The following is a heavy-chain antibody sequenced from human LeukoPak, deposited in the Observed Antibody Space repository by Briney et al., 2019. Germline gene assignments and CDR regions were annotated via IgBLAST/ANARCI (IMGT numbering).Heavy chain of an antibody. J-gene: IGHJ6*03. Sequence: SETLSLTCTVSGGSTSSHYWSWIRQPPGKGLEWIGYIYYSGSTNYNPSLKSRVTISVDTSRNQFSLKLSSVTAADSAVYYCARRTGYLNYYYYYYMDVWGNGTTVTVSS. D-gene: IGHD3/OR15-3a*01. V-gene: IGHV4-59*11. CDR3: ARRTGYLNYYYYYYMDV. CDR1: GGSTSSHY. CDR2: IYYSGST.